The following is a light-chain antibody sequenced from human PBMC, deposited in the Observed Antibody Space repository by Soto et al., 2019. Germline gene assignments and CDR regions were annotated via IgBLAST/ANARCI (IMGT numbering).Light chain of an antibody. Sequence: QSALAQPPSASGSPGQSVTISCTGTSSDIGAYNYVSWYQQYPGKAPNLIIYDVNQRPSGVPDRFSGSKSGNTASLTVSGLQAEDEAVYYCNSFAGGAHVVFGGGTKLTVL. CDR1: SSDIGAYNY. CDR3: NSFAGGAHVV. CDR2: DVN. V-gene: IGLV2-8*01. J-gene: IGLJ2*01.